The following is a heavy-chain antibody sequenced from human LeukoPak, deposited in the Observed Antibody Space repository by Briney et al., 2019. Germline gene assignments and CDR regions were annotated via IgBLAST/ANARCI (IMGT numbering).Heavy chain of an antibody. D-gene: IGHD4-17*01. CDR1: GYTFTGYY. CDR3: ARQGYGDFLPPAGY. CDR2: INPDIGVT. J-gene: IGHJ4*02. V-gene: IGHV1-2*02. Sequence: ASVKVSCKASGYTFTGYYMHWVRQAPGQGLEWMGWINPDIGVTKYAQKFQDRVTMTRDTSIGTAYMELSRLRSDDTAVYYCARQGYGDFLPPAGYWGQGTLVTVSS.